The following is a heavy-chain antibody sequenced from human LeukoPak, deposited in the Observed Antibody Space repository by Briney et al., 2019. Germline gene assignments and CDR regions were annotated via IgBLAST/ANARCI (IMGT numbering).Heavy chain of an antibody. CDR1: GDSMSSSSVYY. V-gene: IGHV4-39*01. Sequence: SETLSLTCTVSGDSMSSSSVYYWGWIRQAPGKGLEWIGSIYDTGSTHHSPTLQSRVSIYLEKSQNQFSLKLTSVTAADTAVYYCARLRGYSYAADPWGRGTLVTVSS. CDR3: ARLRGYSYAADP. J-gene: IGHJ5*02. D-gene: IGHD5-18*01. CDR2: IYDTGST.